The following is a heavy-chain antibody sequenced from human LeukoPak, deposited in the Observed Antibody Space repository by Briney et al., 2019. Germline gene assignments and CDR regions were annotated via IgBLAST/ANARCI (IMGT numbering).Heavy chain of an antibody. J-gene: IGHJ5*02. CDR1: GGSISSGDYY. Sequence: SETLSLTCTVSGGSISSGDYYWSWIRQPPGKGLEWIGYIYYSGSTYYNPSLKSRVTISVDTSKNQFSLKLSSVTAADTAVYYCARVDIGMTTVTTSGWFDPWGQGTLVTVSS. D-gene: IGHD4-11*01. CDR3: ARVDIGMTTVTTSGWFDP. V-gene: IGHV4-30-4*01. CDR2: IYYSGST.